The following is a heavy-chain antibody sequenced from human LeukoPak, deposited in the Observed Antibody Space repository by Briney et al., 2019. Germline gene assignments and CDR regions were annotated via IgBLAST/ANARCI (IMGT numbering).Heavy chain of an antibody. CDR3: AGDYYGSGSSPFDY. V-gene: IGHV3-7*01. J-gene: IGHJ4*02. D-gene: IGHD3-10*01. Sequence: GGSLRHSCAASGFTFRKYWMTWVRQAPGKGLEWVANIKQDGSERYYVDSVKGRFTISTDNAKNSLYLQMNSLRAEDAAVYYCAGDYYGSGSSPFDYWGQGTLVTVSS. CDR1: GFTFRKYW. CDR2: IKQDGSER.